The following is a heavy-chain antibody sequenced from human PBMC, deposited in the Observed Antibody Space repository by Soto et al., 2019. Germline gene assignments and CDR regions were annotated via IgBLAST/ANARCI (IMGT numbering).Heavy chain of an antibody. CDR2: ISVSGDTT. CDR3: AKNRNTGVAGTSCWFGP. D-gene: IGHD6-19*01. CDR1: GFIFSNYD. J-gene: IGHJ5*02. V-gene: IGHV3-23*01. Sequence: GGSLRLSCAASGFIFSNYDVSWVRQAPGKGLEWVSAISVSGDTTYYADSVKGRFTISRDNSKNTLYLQMNTLRAEDTAVYYCAKNRNTGVAGTSCWFGPWGQGT.